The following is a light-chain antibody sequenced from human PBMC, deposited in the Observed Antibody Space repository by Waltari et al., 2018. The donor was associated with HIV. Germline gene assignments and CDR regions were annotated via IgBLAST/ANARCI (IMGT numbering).Light chain of an antibody. CDR2: WAS. Sequence: DIVLTQSPDFLAVSLGEGATVNCRSTHSILYNSNNNSYLGWYQQKPGQPPKLLIYWASTRASGTPDRFTGSGSGTDFALTISSLQAKDAAVYYCQQYFSTPPTFGQGTKVEIK. CDR3: QQYFSTPPT. V-gene: IGKV4-1*01. J-gene: IGKJ1*01. CDR1: HSILYNSNNNSY.